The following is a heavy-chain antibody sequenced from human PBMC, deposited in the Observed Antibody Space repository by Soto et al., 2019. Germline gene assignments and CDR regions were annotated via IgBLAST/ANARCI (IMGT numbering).Heavy chain of an antibody. CDR1: GFTFSSYG. J-gene: IGHJ6*02. V-gene: IGHV3-33*01. D-gene: IGHD3-10*01. CDR3: ARDYHSALWPRSAYGMDV. CDR2: IWYDGSNK. Sequence: QVQLVESGGGVVQPGRSLRLSCAASGFTFSSYGMHWVRQAPGKGLEWVAVIWYDGSNKYYADSVKGRFTISRDNSKNTLYLQMNSLRAEDTAVYYCARDYHSALWPRSAYGMDVWGQGTTVTVSS.